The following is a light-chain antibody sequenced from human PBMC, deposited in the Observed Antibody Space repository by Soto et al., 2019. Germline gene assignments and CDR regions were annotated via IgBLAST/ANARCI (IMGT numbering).Light chain of an antibody. CDR3: QSYDSSLSAWV. CDR1: SSNIGAGYD. CDR2: GDN. Sequence: QSVLTQPPSVSGAPGQRVTISCTGSSSNIGAGYDVHWYQQLPGTAPKLLIYGDNNRPSGVPDRFSGSKSGTSASLAITGLKAEAEADYYCQSYDSSLSAWVFGGGTKLTVL. J-gene: IGLJ3*02. V-gene: IGLV1-40*01.